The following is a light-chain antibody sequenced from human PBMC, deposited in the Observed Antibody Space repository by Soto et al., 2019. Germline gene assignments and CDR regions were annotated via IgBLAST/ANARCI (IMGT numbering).Light chain of an antibody. CDR3: QQSYSTPRT. CDR2: AAS. V-gene: IGKV1-39*01. J-gene: IGKJ2*01. CDR1: QSISNY. Sequence: DIQMTQSPSSLSASVGDRITITCRTTQSISNYLNWYQHKPGKAPKLLICAASSVQSGVPSTFSGSGSGTDFTLTITSLQPEDFATYYCQQSYSTPRTFGQGTKLEIK.